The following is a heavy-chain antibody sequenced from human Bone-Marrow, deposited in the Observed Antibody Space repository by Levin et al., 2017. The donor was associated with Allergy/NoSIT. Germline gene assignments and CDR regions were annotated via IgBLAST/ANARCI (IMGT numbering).Heavy chain of an antibody. J-gene: IGHJ4*01. Sequence: GGSLRLSCAASGFTFSSYAMSWVRQAPGKGLEWVSTISGSSGSTYYADSVKGRFTISRDNSKNTLYLQMNSLRAEDTAVCYCAKGQFARTTPRSLDFWGHGTLVTVSS. D-gene: IGHD1-14*01. CDR2: ISGSSGST. CDR3: AKGQFARTTPRSLDF. CDR1: GFTFSSYA. V-gene: IGHV3-23*01.